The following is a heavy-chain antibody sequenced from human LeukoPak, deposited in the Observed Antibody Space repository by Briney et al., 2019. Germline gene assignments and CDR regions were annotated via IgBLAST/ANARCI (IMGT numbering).Heavy chain of an antibody. Sequence: PGGSLRLSCVASGFKFSSFWMSWIRQAPGKGLEWVANIKQDGSVEYNVNSVKGRFTVSRDNAKNAVFLQMNSLRAEDTAVYYCASQPRPIFDGWFDPWGQGTLVTVSS. J-gene: IGHJ5*02. V-gene: IGHV3-7*01. CDR1: GFKFSSFW. D-gene: IGHD3-3*01. CDR3: ASQPRPIFDGWFDP. CDR2: IKQDGSVE.